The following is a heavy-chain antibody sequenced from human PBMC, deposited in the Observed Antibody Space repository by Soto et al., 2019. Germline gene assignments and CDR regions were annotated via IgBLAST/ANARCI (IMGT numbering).Heavy chain of an antibody. CDR1: GGTFSSYA. CDR3: AITPGIAAAEVY. Sequence: QVQLVQSGAEVKKPGSSVKVSCKASGGTFSSYAISWVRQAPGQGLEWMGGIIPIFGTANYAQKFQGRVTSTADASTGTAYMELSRLRSEDTEVYYWAITPGIAAAEVYGGQGTLVTVSS. V-gene: IGHV1-69*01. D-gene: IGHD6-13*01. CDR2: IIPIFGTA. J-gene: IGHJ4*02.